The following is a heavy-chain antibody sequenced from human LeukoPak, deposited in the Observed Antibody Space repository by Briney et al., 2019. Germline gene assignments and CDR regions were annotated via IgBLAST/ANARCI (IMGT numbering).Heavy chain of an antibody. CDR2: IYYSGST. D-gene: IGHD2/OR15-2a*01. CDR1: GGSISSYY. Sequence: PSETLSLTCTVSGGSISSYYWSWIRQPPGKGLEWIGYIYYSGSTNYNPSLKSRVTISVDTSKNQFSLKLSSVTAADTAVYYCARRGYYYDAFDIWGQGTMVTVSS. J-gene: IGHJ3*02. V-gene: IGHV4-59*08. CDR3: ARRGYYYDAFDI.